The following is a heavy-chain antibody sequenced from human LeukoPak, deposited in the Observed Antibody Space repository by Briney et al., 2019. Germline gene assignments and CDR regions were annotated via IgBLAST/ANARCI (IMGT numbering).Heavy chain of an antibody. Sequence: PSETLSLTCTVSGGSISSYYWSWIRQPPEKGLEWIGYIYYSGSTNYNPSLKSRVTISVDTSKNQLSLKLSSVTAADTAVYSCARYNRGYGGFDYWGQGTLVTVSS. CDR3: ARYNRGYGGFDY. CDR2: IYYSGST. J-gene: IGHJ4*02. CDR1: GGSISSYY. V-gene: IGHV4-59*01. D-gene: IGHD1-14*01.